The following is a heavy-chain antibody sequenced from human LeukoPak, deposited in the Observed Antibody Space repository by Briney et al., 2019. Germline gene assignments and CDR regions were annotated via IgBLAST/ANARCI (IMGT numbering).Heavy chain of an antibody. D-gene: IGHD3-10*01. CDR3: AKLPIRGGGEVRVNYFDY. J-gene: IGHJ4*02. CDR2: INNDGSTT. Sequence: GGSLRLSCAASGFTFANTWMHWVRQAPGKGLVWVSLINNDGSTTNYADSVKGRFTISRDNAKNTVYLQMNSLRAEDTAVYYCAKLPIRGGGEVRVNYFDYWGQGTLVTVSS. V-gene: IGHV3-74*01. CDR1: GFTFANTW.